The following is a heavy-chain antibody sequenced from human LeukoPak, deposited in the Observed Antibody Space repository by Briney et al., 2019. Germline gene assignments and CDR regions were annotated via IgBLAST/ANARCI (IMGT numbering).Heavy chain of an antibody. Sequence: SETLSLTCTVSGGSISSSSCYWGWIRQPPGKGLEWIGTISYSGSAYYNPSLKSRVAISVDTSKNQFSLKLTSVTAADTAVYYCARDGEGDEGWDYWGQGTLVTVSS. CDR3: ARDGEGDEGWDY. J-gene: IGHJ4*02. CDR1: GGSISSSSCY. V-gene: IGHV4-39*07. CDR2: ISYSGSA. D-gene: IGHD7-27*01.